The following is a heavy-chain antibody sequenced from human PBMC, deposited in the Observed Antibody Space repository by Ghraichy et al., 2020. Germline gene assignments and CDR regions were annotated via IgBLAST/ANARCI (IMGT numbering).Heavy chain of an antibody. V-gene: IGHV1-2*04. CDR3: ARGLMRVAGTRRFPDAFDI. Sequence: ASVKVSCKASGYTFTGYYMHWVRQAPGQGLEWMGWINPNSGGTNYAQKFQGWVTMTRDTSISTAYMELSRLRSDDTAVYYCARGLMRVAGTRRFPDAFDIWGQGTMVTVSS. CDR2: INPNSGGT. D-gene: IGHD6-19*01. J-gene: IGHJ3*02. CDR1: GYTFTGYY.